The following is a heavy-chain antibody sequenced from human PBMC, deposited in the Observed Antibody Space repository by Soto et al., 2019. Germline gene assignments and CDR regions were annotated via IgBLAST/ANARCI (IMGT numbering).Heavy chain of an antibody. CDR2: ILPIFGTT. J-gene: IGHJ6*02. Sequence: QVQLVQSGAEVKKPGSSVKVSCKASGGTFNTYNINWVRQAPGQGLEWMGGILPIFGTTNYAQRFQGRVTITADDSRSTAYMELSSLRSEDTAVYYCARDETGDSYYYYSGMDVWGQGTTVTVTS. CDR1: GGTFNTYN. CDR3: ARDETGDSYYYYSGMDV. D-gene: IGHD7-27*01. V-gene: IGHV1-69*01.